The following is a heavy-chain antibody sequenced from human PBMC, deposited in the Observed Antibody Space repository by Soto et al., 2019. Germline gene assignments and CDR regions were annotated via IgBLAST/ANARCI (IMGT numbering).Heavy chain of an antibody. Sequence: SETLSLTCTVSGGSISSYYWSWIRQPPGKGLEWIGYIYYSGSTNYNPSLKGRVTISVDTSKNQFSLKLSSVTAADTAVYYCARVNFDWLLSVSGWFDPWGQGTLVTVSS. CDR1: GGSISSYY. CDR2: IYYSGST. J-gene: IGHJ5*02. V-gene: IGHV4-59*01. CDR3: ARVNFDWLLSVSGWFDP. D-gene: IGHD3-9*01.